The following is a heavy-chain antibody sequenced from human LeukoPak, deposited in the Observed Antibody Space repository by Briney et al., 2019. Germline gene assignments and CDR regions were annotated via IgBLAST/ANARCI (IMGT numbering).Heavy chain of an antibody. D-gene: IGHD3-22*01. CDR1: RYTFTGYY. J-gene: IGHJ3*02. V-gene: IGHV1-2*02. Sequence: ASVKVSCKASRYTFTGYYMHWVRQAPGQGLEWMGGINPKSGGANYAQKFQGRVTMTRDTYISTAYMELSRLRSDDTAVYYGARDHSLYYDTGGWNAFDIWGQGTMVSVSS. CDR3: ARDHSLYYDTGGWNAFDI. CDR2: INPKSGGA.